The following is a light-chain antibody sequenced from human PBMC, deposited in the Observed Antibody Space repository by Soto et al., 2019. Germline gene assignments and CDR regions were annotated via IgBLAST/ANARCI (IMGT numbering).Light chain of an antibody. CDR3: QQYDNWPPIT. CDR1: QSVSSN. CDR2: GAS. J-gene: IGKJ5*01. V-gene: IGKV3-15*01. Sequence: EIVLTQSPATLSVSPGERATLSCRASQSVSSNLAWYQQKPGQAPRLLISGASTRATGVAARFSGGGSGTEFTLTISSLQSEDSAVYYCQQYDNWPPITFGQGTRLEIK.